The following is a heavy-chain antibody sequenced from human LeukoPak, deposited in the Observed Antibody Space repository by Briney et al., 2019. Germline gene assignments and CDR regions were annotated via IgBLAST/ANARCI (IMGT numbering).Heavy chain of an antibody. D-gene: IGHD3-10*01. CDR2: IYYSGST. J-gene: IGHJ5*02. Sequence: SETLSLTCAVYGGSFSGYYWSWIRQPPGKGLEWIGYIYYSGSTNYNPSLKSRVTISVDTSKNQFSLKLSSVTAEETAVYYCAGDYWFGEFRWLDPWGQGTLVTVSS. V-gene: IGHV4-59*12. CDR3: AGDYWFGEFRWLDP. CDR1: GGSFSGYY.